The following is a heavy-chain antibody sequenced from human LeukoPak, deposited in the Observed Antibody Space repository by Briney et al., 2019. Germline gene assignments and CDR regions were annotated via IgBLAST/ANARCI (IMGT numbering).Heavy chain of an antibody. CDR1: EFTFSNYA. CDR2: ISSGGGDT. V-gene: IGHV3-23*01. Sequence: GGSLRLSCVASEFTFSNYAMNWVRQAPGKGLEWVSTISSGGGDTYIADSVKGRFTISRDNSKYTLYLQMNRLRADDTAVYYCAKAEGATLYYYGVDVWGQGTTVTVS. CDR3: AKAEGATLYYYGVDV. J-gene: IGHJ6*02.